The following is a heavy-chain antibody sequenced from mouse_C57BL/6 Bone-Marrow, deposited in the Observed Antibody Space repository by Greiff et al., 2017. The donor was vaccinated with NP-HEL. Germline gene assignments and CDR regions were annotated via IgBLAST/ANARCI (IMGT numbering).Heavy chain of an antibody. J-gene: IGHJ3*01. Sequence: EVKLVESGGGLVKPGGSLKLSCAASGFTFSSYTMSWVRQTPEKRLEWVATISGGGGNTYYPDSVKGRFTISRDNAKNTLYRQMSSLRSEDTALYYCARDGYYLFAYWGQGTLVTVSA. CDR2: ISGGGGNT. V-gene: IGHV5-9*01. D-gene: IGHD2-3*01. CDR1: GFTFSSYT. CDR3: ARDGYYLFAY.